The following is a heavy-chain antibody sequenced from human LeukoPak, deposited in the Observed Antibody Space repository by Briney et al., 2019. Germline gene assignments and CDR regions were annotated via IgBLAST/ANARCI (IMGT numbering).Heavy chain of an antibody. CDR2: ISSNSSYI. V-gene: IGHV3-21*01. Sequence: SGGSPRLSCAASGFTFSSYSMNWVRQAPGKGLEWVSSISSNSSYIYYADSVKGRFTISRDNAKNSLYLQMNSLRAEDTAVYYCARVVPFDYWGQGTLVTVSS. CDR1: GFTFSSYS. J-gene: IGHJ4*02. CDR3: ARVVPFDY. D-gene: IGHD3-10*01.